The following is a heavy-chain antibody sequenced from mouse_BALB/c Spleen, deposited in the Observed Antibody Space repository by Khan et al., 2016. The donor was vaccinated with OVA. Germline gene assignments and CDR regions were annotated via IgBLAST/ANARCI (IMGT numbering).Heavy chain of an antibody. Sequence: QIQLVQSGPGLVAPSQSLSITCTISGFSLTNYGVHWVRQPPGKGLEWLVLMWTDGSSTYNSALKSRLTISKDNSTSQAFLKLNSLQTDDPAMYFCARQPYYHYDVMDYWGQGTSVTVSA. CDR1: GFSLTNYG. J-gene: IGHJ4*01. V-gene: IGHV2-6-1*01. D-gene: IGHD2-10*01. CDR3: ARQPYYHYDVMDY. CDR2: MWTDGSS.